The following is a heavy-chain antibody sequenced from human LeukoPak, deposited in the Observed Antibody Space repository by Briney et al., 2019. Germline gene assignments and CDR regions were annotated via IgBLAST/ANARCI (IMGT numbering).Heavy chain of an antibody. J-gene: IGHJ4*02. CDR2: ISCDGSNK. D-gene: IGHD5-18*01. CDR3: AKVIAPWIQLWLIDY. CDR1: GFTFSSYG. Sequence: GRSLRLSCAASGFTFSSYGMHWVRQATGKGLEWVAVISCDGSNKYYADSVKGRFTISRDNSKNTLYLQMNSLRAEDTAVYYCAKVIAPWIQLWLIDYWGQGTLVTVSS. V-gene: IGHV3-30*18.